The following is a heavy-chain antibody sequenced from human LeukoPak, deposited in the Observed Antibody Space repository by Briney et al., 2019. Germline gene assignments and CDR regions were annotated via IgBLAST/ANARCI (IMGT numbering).Heavy chain of an antibody. CDR1: GFTFSSYN. J-gene: IGHJ4*02. CDR2: ISSSSSYI. CDR3: ARGGRRDLGYCSSTSCYAQYYFDY. V-gene: IGHV3-21*01. Sequence: GGSLRLSCAASGFTFSSYNMNWVRQAPGKGLEWVSSISSSSSYIYYADSVKGRFTISRDNAKNSLYLQMNSLRAEDTAVYYCARGGRRDLGYCSSTSCYAQYYFDYWGQGTLVTASS. D-gene: IGHD2-2*01.